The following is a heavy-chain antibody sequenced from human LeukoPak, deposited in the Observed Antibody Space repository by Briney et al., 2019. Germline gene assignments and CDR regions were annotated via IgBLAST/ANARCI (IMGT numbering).Heavy chain of an antibody. D-gene: IGHD5-18*01. J-gene: IGHJ4*02. V-gene: IGHV3-33*06. Sequence: GRSLRLSCAASGFTFSSYGMQWVRQAPGKGLEGVTGIWYDGSKKYYADSVKGRFTISRDNSKNTLYLQMNSLRAEDTAVYYCAKDRTAMVTPYGDLDYWGQGTLVTVSS. CDR1: GFTFSSYG. CDR3: AKDRTAMVTPYGDLDY. CDR2: IWYDGSKK.